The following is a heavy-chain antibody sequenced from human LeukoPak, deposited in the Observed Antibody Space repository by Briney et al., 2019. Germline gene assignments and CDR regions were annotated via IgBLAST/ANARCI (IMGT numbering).Heavy chain of an antibody. Sequence: ASVEVSCKASGYTFTRCGISWVRQAPGQGLEWMGWLSTDNGDTNYAENLQGRVTMTTDTSTTTAHMELRSLRSDDTAVYYCARANQLLEGAFDYWGQGTLVTVSS. V-gene: IGHV1-18*01. CDR1: GYTFTRCG. D-gene: IGHD2-2*01. J-gene: IGHJ4*02. CDR3: ARANQLLEGAFDY. CDR2: LSTDNGDT.